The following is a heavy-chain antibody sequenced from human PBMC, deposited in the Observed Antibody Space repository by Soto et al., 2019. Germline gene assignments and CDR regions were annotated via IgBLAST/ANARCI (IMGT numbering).Heavy chain of an antibody. D-gene: IGHD1-1*01. V-gene: IGHV3-11*06. J-gene: IGHJ6*02. CDR3: ARDGYTRGSYYYYYGMDV. CDR2: ISSSSSYT. Sequence: PGGSLRLSCAASGFTFSDYYMSWIRQAPGKGLEWVSYISSSSSYTNYADSVKGRFTISRDNAKNSLYLQMNSLRAEDTAVYYCARDGYTRGSYYYYYGMDVWGQGTTVTVSS. CDR1: GFTFSDYY.